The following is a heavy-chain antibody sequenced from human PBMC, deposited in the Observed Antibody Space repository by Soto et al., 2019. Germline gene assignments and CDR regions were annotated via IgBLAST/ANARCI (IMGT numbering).Heavy chain of an antibody. CDR2: VSANNGHT. D-gene: IGHD2-8*01. V-gene: IGHV1-18*01. Sequence: VKVSCKASGFTFSNYGLNWVRQAPGQGLEWMGWVSANNGHTNYAQNLQGRVSMTTDTSTSTAYMELRGLRFDDTAVYYCARDIESVTAKHFFYYYAMDVWGQGTTVTVSS. J-gene: IGHJ6*02. CDR3: ARDIESVTAKHFFYYYAMDV. CDR1: GFTFSNYG.